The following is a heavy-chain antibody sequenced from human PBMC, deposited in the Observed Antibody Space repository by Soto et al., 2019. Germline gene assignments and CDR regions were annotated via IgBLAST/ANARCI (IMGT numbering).Heavy chain of an antibody. V-gene: IGHV3-23*01. CDR2: ISNSGGTT. CDR3: AKGSRGAYYYCMDV. J-gene: IGHJ6*03. CDR1: GFTFSSSA. Sequence: EVQMLESGVGLVQPGGSLRLSCAAAGFTFSSSAMNWVRQAPGKGLEWVSSISNSGGTTSYADSVKGRFTISRDNSKNTLYLQMNSLRAEDTAVYYCAKGSRGAYYYCMDVWGKGTTVTVSS.